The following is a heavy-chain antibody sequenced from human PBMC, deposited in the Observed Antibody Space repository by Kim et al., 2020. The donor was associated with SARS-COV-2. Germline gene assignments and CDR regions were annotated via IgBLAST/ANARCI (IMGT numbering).Heavy chain of an antibody. CDR2: IKEDGSAK. D-gene: IGHD3-22*01. Sequence: GGSLRLSCAASGFSFSNYWMSWVRQAPGKGLEWVANIKEDGSAKYYVDSVKGRFTISRDNAKNSLYLQMDSLRAEDTAVYCCARHPRMTTILVVPDVWGQGTTVTVSS. J-gene: IGHJ6*02. V-gene: IGHV3-7*01. CDR3: ARHPRMTTILVVPDV. CDR1: GFSFSNYW.